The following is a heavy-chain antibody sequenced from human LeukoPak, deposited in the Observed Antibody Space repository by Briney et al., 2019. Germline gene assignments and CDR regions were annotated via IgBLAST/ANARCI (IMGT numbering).Heavy chain of an antibody. D-gene: IGHD5-24*01. V-gene: IGHV4-39*01. CDR1: GGSISSSSYY. CDR3: ARHGRGGYNWWALYFDY. Sequence: SETLSLTCTVSGGSISSSSYYWGWIRQPPGKGLEWIGSIYYSGSTYYNPSLKSRVTISVDTSKNQFSLKLSSVTAADTAVYYCARHGRGGYNWWALYFDYWGQGTLVTVSS. J-gene: IGHJ4*02. CDR2: IYYSGST.